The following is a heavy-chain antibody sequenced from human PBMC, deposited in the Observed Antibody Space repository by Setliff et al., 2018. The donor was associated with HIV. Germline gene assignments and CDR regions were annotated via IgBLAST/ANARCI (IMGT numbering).Heavy chain of an antibody. D-gene: IGHD1-1*01. CDR1: GYTFINNY. CDR2: FDPEDGET. CDR3: PIATETPGMTTRENWFDP. V-gene: IGHV1-69-2*01. Sequence: ASVKVSCKASGYTFINNYIHWIQRAPGKGLEWMGRFDPEDGETILAERFQGRVTMTADTSTDTAFMELSSLRSEDTATYYCPIATETPGMTTRENWFDPWGQGTLVTVSS. J-gene: IGHJ5*02.